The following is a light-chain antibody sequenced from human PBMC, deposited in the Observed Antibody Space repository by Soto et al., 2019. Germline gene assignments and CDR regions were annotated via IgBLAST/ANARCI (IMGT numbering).Light chain of an antibody. CDR2: GAS. Sequence: EIVMTQSPATLSVSPGERATLSCRASQSLSSNLAWYQQKPGQAPRLLIYGASTRATGIPARFSGSGSGTEFTLTISSLQSEDFAVYYCQQYRNWPQTFGQGTKVDI. CDR3: QQYRNWPQT. V-gene: IGKV3-15*01. CDR1: QSLSSN. J-gene: IGKJ1*01.